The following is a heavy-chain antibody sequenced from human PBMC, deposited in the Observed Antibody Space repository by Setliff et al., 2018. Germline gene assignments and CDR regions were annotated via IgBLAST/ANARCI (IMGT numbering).Heavy chain of an antibody. CDR3: ARGGVLGTGDSDY. Sequence: SETLSLTCTVSGASISTHYWSWIRQPPGKGLEWIGHTYYIGTTKYSPSLKGRVTISVDTSKNQVSLKMNFVTAAGTAVYYCARGGVLGTGDSDYWGQGTLVTVSS. D-gene: IGHD3-16*01. CDR2: TYYIGTT. CDR1: GASISTHY. J-gene: IGHJ4*02. V-gene: IGHV4-59*11.